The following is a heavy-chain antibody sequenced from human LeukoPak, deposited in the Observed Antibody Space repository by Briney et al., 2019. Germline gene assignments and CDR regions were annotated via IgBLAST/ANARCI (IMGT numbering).Heavy chain of an antibody. CDR3: ARISRYYDSSIHYLDY. D-gene: IGHD3-22*01. J-gene: IGHJ4*02. CDR2: IYYTGST. Sequence: SETLSLTCTVSGGSISSYYWSWIRQPPGKGLEWIGYIYYTGSTNYNPSLKSRVTISVDTSKSQFSLKLSSVAAADTAVYYCARISRYYDSSIHYLDYWGQGTLVTVSS. V-gene: IGHV4-59*08. CDR1: GGSISSYY.